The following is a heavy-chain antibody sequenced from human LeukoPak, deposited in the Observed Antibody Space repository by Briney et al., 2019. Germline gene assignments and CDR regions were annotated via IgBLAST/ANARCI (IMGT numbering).Heavy chain of an antibody. V-gene: IGHV1-18*04. J-gene: IGHJ3*02. CDR1: GFMFSNYG. CDR3: ARRSSDDAFDI. CDR2: ISGANGDT. Sequence: ASVKVSCKASGFMFSNYGIIWVRQAHGQGFEWLGWISGANGDTYYTRRFQGRFSITPDSSTNTAYMELRSLRSDDTALYYCARRSSDDAFDIWGQGTMVTVSS.